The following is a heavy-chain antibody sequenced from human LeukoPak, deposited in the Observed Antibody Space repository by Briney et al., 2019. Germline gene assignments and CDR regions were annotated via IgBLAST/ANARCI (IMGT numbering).Heavy chain of an antibody. CDR2: ISDKGVST. CDR3: VGDGRDGYNKYFHH. CDR1: GFSFSSYA. J-gene: IGHJ1*01. Sequence: GGSLRLSCSVSGFSFSSYAMNWVRQAPGKGLQYVSVISDKGVSTSYADSVKGRFTITRDNYKNTVYLQMSSLRAEDTAVYYCVGDGRDGYNKYFHHWGKGTLVTVSS. V-gene: IGHV3-64D*06. D-gene: IGHD5-24*01.